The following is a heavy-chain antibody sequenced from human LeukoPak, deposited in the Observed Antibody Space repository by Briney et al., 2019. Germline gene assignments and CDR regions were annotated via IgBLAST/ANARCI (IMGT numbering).Heavy chain of an antibody. D-gene: IGHD2-15*01. CDR2: IYTSGST. Sequence: PSETLSLTCTASGGSISSGSYYWSWIRQPAGKGLEWIVRIYTSGSTNYNPSLKSLITISVDTSKNQFSLKLSSGTAADTAVYYCARGIVVVAQLGFYFYYMDVWGKGTTVTISS. V-gene: IGHV4-61*02. CDR3: ARGIVVVAQLGFYFYYMDV. J-gene: IGHJ6*03. CDR1: GGSISSGSYY.